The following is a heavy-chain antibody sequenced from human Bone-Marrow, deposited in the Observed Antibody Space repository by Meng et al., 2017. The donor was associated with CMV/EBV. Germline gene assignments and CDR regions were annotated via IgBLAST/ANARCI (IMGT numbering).Heavy chain of an antibody. D-gene: IGHD3-10*01. CDR3: ANRRASGSYYKIDY. Sequence: ASGFTFSSYAMSWVRQAPGKELEWVSAISGSGGSTYYADSVKGRFTISRDNSKNTLYLQVNSLRAEDTAVYYCANRRASGSYYKIDYWGQGTLVTVSS. CDR1: GFTFSSYA. J-gene: IGHJ4*02. CDR2: ISGSGGST. V-gene: IGHV3-23*01.